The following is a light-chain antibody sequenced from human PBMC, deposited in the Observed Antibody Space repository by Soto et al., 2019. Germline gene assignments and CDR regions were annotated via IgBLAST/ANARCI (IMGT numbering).Light chain of an antibody. CDR3: QQRSGWPPSLT. J-gene: IGKJ4*01. CDR1: QSVSSY. CDR2: DAS. Sequence: EVALTQSPATLSLSPGETATLSCRASQSVSSYLAWYQQKPGQAPRLLIYDASKTATGIPARFSGGGSGTDFTLTISSLEPEDFAVYYCQQRSGWPPSLTFGGGTKVEIK. V-gene: IGKV3-11*01.